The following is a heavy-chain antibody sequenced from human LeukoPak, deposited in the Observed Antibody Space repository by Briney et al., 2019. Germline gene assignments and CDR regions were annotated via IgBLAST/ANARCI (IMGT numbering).Heavy chain of an antibody. Sequence: QSGGSLRLSCAAPGFTFSSYAMHWVRQAPGKGLEGVAVISYDGSNKYYADSVKGRFTISRDNSKNTLYLQMNSLRAEDTAVYYCAKDPPMYSSPPTYYFDYWGQGTLVTVSS. CDR2: ISYDGSNK. V-gene: IGHV3-30-3*01. CDR1: GFTFSSYA. CDR3: AKDPPMYSSPPTYYFDY. J-gene: IGHJ4*02. D-gene: IGHD6-13*01.